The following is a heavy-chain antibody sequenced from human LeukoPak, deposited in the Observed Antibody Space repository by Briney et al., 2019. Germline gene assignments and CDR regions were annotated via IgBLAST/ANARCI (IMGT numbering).Heavy chain of an antibody. CDR1: GFTFSTYS. V-gene: IGHV3-23*01. Sequence: GGSLRLSCAASGFTFSTYSMSWVRQAPGKGLEWVSAISCSVASTYHAASVKGRFPISRDNPKTPLYLQMNSLRAEHTALYYCAKEVPCSSTSCFSPALDYWGQGTLVTVSS. CDR3: AKEVPCSSTSCFSPALDY. CDR2: ISCSVAST. D-gene: IGHD2-2*01. J-gene: IGHJ4*02.